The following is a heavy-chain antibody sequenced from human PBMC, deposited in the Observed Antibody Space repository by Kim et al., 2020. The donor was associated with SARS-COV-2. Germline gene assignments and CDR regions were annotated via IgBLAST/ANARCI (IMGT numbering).Heavy chain of an antibody. J-gene: IGHJ4*02. V-gene: IGHV4-31*02. D-gene: IGHD3-22*01. CDR3: ASEGQDSSGYHFDY. Sequence: NPPPKGRVTISVDTSKNQFSLKLSAVTAADTAVYYCASEGQDSSGYHFDYWGQGTLVTVSS.